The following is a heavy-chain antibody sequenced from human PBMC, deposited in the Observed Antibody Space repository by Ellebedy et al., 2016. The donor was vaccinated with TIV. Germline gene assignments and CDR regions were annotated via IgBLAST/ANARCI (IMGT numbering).Heavy chain of an antibody. J-gene: IGHJ4*02. V-gene: IGHV4-34*01. CDR3: AEGRSGWYYFDY. D-gene: IGHD6-19*01. Sequence: SETLSPTCAVYGGSFSGYYWRWLRQPPGKGLEWIGEINQSGRTNYNPSLDKGRVTISVDTSKNQFSLRLSSVTAADTAVYYCAEGRSGWYYFDYWGQGTLVTVSS. CDR1: GGSFSGYY. CDR2: INQSGRT.